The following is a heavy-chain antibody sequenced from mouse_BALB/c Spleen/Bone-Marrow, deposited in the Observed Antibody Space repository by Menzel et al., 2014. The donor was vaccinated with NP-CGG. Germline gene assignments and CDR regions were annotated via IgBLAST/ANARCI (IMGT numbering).Heavy chain of an antibody. V-gene: IGHV1-5*01. Sequence: VQLKESGTVLARPGAAVKMSCKASGYTFSNYWMHWIKQRPGQGLEWIGTIHPGNSDTTYNQKFKGKAKPTAVTSTSTAYMELSSLTNEDSAVYYCTTLARNSFDYWGQGTTLTVSS. CDR1: GYTFSNYW. CDR3: TTLARNSFDY. D-gene: IGHD3-1*01. CDR2: IHPGNSDT. J-gene: IGHJ2*01.